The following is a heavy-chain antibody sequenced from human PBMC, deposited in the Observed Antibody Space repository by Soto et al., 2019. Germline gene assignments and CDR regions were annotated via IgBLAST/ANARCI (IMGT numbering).Heavy chain of an antibody. CDR3: AMEYCRSTSCYRDY. CDR2: DIPILGIA. J-gene: IGHJ4*02. V-gene: IGHV1-69*02. Sequence: SMMVSCTAFGSTFSNCTISRVRPAPGPGLEWMGRDIPILGIANYAQTFQGRVTLTTDKSTNTAQLELISPISEDPAVYYCAMEYCRSTSCYRDYWGQGSVVNVS. CDR1: GSTFSNCT. D-gene: IGHD2-2*02.